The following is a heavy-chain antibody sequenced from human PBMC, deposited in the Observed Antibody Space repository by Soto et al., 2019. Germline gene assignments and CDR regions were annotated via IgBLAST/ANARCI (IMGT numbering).Heavy chain of an antibody. CDR1: GFTFSSYA. J-gene: IGHJ4*02. Sequence: GGSLRLSCAASGFTFSSYAMSWVRQAPGKGLEWVSAISGSGGSTYYADSVKGRFTISRDNSKNTLYLQMNSLRAEDTAVYYCAKIRDPIVATIYYFDYWGQGTLVTVSS. CDR3: AKIRDPIVATIYYFDY. V-gene: IGHV3-23*01. CDR2: ISGSGGST. D-gene: IGHD5-12*01.